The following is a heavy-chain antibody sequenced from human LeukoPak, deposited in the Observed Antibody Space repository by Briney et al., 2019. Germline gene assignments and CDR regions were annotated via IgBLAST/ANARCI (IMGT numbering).Heavy chain of an antibody. Sequence: PGRSLRLSYTASGFTFGDYAMSWVRQAPGKGLEWVSFIRRKAHGGTTEYGASVKGRFSSSRDDSKSIAYLQMNSLKSEDTAVYFCTRVTYYYDNSGYFHFDYWGQGTLVTVSS. V-gene: IGHV3-49*04. CDR3: TRVTYYYDNSGYFHFDY. D-gene: IGHD3-22*01. J-gene: IGHJ4*02. CDR1: GFTFGDYA. CDR2: IRRKAHGGTT.